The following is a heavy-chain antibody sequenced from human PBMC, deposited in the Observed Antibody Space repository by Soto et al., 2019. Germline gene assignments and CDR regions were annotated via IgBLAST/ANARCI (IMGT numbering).Heavy chain of an antibody. CDR3: ASTNQRLPLAY. J-gene: IGHJ4*02. V-gene: IGHV4-59*01. D-gene: IGHD2-15*01. CDR1: GDSISNYY. Sequence: SETLSLTCTVSGDSISNYYWTWIRQPPGKGLEWIGCFYNSGNTNYNPSLKSRVTISVDTSNNQFSLRVNSVTAADTAVYYCASTNQRLPLAYWGQGALVTVSS. CDR2: FYNSGNT.